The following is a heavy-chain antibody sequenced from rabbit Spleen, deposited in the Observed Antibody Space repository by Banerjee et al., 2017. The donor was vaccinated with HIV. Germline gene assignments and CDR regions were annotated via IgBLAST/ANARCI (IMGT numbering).Heavy chain of an antibody. CDR2: INAITGKA. J-gene: IGHJ4*01. D-gene: IGHD2-1*01. CDR3: ARGVYDDYDTYYFNL. CDR1: GFSFSNKAV. V-gene: IGHV1S45*01. Sequence: QEQLVESGGGLVQPGGSLKLSCTASGFSFSNKAVMCWVRQAPGKGLEWIACINAITGKAVYASWAKGRFTFSKTSSTTVTLQMTSLTAADTATYFCARGVYDDYDTYYFNLWGPGTLVTVS.